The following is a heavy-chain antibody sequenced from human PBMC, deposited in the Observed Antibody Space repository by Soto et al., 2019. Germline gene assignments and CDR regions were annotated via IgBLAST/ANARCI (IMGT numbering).Heavy chain of an antibody. CDR2: INHSGST. V-gene: IGHV4-34*01. J-gene: IGHJ5*02. D-gene: IGHD2-15*01. CDR3: TRGVREYCSGGSCYIDP. Sequence: QVQLQQWGAGLLKPSETLSLTCAIYGGSFSGYYWSWIRQPPGKGLEWIGEINHSGSTNYNPSLKSRVTISVDPSKHQFSLKLSSVTAADTAVYYCTRGVREYCSGGSCYIDPWGQGTLVTVSS. CDR1: GGSFSGYY.